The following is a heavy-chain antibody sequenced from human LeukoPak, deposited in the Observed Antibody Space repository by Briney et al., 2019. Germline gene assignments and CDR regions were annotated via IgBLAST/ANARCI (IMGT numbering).Heavy chain of an antibody. CDR3: ARGGPPLWSALYYYYYYYMDV. CDR1: GFTFSSYE. D-gene: IGHD5-18*01. J-gene: IGHJ6*03. V-gene: IGHV3-48*03. Sequence: GGSLRLSCAASGFTFSSYEMNWVRQAPGKGLEWVSYISSSGSTIYYADSVKGRFTISRDNAKNSLYLQMNSLRAEDTAVYYCARGGPPLWSALYYYYYYYMDVWGKGTTVTISS. CDR2: ISSSGSTI.